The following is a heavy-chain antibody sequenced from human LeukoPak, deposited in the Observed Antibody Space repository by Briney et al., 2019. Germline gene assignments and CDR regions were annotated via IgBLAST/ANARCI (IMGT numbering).Heavy chain of an antibody. Sequence: GGSLRLSCAASGFTFSAYSMKWVRQAPGKWLDWVSYISSRSFTIYYADSVKGRFTISRDNAKNSLYLEMNRLTDEDTAVYYCARSVIAVAGYDAFDIWGQGTVVTVSS. CDR2: ISSRSFTI. V-gene: IGHV3-48*02. CDR3: ARSVIAVAGYDAFDI. J-gene: IGHJ3*02. CDR1: GFTFSAYS. D-gene: IGHD6-19*01.